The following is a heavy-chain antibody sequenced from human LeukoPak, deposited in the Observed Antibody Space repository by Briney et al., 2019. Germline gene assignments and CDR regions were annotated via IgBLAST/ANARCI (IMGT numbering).Heavy chain of an antibody. CDR1: GGSISSYY. D-gene: IGHD1-1*01. J-gene: IGHJ6*03. V-gene: IGHV4-4*07. CDR3: ARVLTTLPYYYYYMDV. CDR2: IYTSGST. Sequence: SETLSLTCTVSGGSISSYYWSWIRQPAGKGLEWIGRIYTSGSTNYNPSLKSRVTMSVDTSKNQFSLKLSSVTAADTVVYYCARVLTTLPYYYYYMDVWGKGTTVTVPS.